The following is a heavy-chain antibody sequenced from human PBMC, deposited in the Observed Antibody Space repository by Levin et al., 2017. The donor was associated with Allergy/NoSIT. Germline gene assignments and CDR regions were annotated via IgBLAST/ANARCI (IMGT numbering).Heavy chain of an antibody. CDR3: ARDSAAYFDT. CDR2: ISFSGNT. CDR1: GGSISRGGYY. J-gene: IGHJ4*02. Sequence: SETLSLTCTVSGGSISRGGYYWTWIRQHPGKGLEWIGHISFSGNTYYNPSLKSRLTISVDTSKNQISLKLSSVTAADTAIYYCARDSAAYFDTWGQGTLATVSS. V-gene: IGHV4-31*03. D-gene: IGHD3-16*01.